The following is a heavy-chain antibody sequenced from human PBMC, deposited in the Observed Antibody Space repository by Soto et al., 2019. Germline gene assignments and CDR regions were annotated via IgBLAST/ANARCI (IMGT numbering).Heavy chain of an antibody. CDR2: INSDGSST. CDR3: ARTGPDYYYGMDF. CDR1: GFTFSSYW. J-gene: IGHJ6*02. Sequence: PGGSLRLSCAASGFTFSSYWMHWVRQAPGKGLVWVSRINSDGSSTTYADSVKGRFTFSRDNAKNTLYVQMNSLRAEDAAVYYCARTGPDYYYGMDFWGQGTTVTVSS. V-gene: IGHV3-74*01.